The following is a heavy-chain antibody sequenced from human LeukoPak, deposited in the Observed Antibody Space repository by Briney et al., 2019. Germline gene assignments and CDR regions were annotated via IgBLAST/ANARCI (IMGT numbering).Heavy chain of an antibody. J-gene: IGHJ6*02. Sequence: PGGSLRLSCAASGFTFSSYAMHWVRQAPGKGLEWVAVISYDGSNKYYADSVKGRFTISRDNSKNTLYLQMNSPRAEDTAVYYCARGRIAAASKSHFYYYGMDVWGQGATVTVSS. D-gene: IGHD6-13*01. CDR1: GFTFSSYA. V-gene: IGHV3-30*04. CDR3: ARGRIAAASKSHFYYYGMDV. CDR2: ISYDGSNK.